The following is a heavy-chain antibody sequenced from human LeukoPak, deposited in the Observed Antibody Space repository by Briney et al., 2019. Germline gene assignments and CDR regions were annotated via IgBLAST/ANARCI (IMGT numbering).Heavy chain of an antibody. D-gene: IGHD6-6*01. CDR3: AREEYSSSSPHVWWFDP. Sequence: ASVKVSCKASGYTFTSYYMHWVRQAPGQGLEWMGIINPSGGSTSYAQKFQGRVTMTRDMSTSTVYMELSSLRSEDTAVYYCAREEYSSSSPHVWWFDPWGQGTLVTVFS. J-gene: IGHJ5*02. V-gene: IGHV1-46*01. CDR1: GYTFTSYY. CDR2: INPSGGST.